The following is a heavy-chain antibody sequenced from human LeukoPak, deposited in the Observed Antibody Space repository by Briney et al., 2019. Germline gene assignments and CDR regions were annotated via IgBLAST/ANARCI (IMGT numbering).Heavy chain of an antibody. Sequence: ASVKVSGKASGYTFTGYYMHWVRQAPGQELEWMGWINPNSGGTNYAQKFQGRVTMTRDTSISTAYMELSRLRSDDTAVYYCARVLEQWLVVFDYWGQGTLVTVSS. J-gene: IGHJ4*02. CDR1: GYTFTGYY. D-gene: IGHD6-19*01. CDR2: INPNSGGT. CDR3: ARVLEQWLVVFDY. V-gene: IGHV1-2*02.